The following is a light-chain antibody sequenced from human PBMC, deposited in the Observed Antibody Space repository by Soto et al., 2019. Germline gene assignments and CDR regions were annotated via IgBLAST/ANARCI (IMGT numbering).Light chain of an antibody. CDR3: QSYASSLSGTV. CDR2: GNS. CDR1: SYNIGAGYD. V-gene: IGLV1-40*01. Sequence: QSVLTQPPSVSGAPGQRVTISCTGSSYNIGAGYDVHWYQQLPGTAPKLLIYGNSNRPSGVPDRFSGSKSGTSASLAITGLQAEDEAEYYCQSYASSLSGTVFGGGTKLTVL. J-gene: IGLJ3*02.